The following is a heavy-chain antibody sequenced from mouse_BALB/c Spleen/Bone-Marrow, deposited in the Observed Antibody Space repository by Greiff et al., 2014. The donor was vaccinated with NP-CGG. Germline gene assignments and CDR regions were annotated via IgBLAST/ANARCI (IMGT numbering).Heavy chain of an antibody. D-gene: IGHD2-1*01. V-gene: IGHV14-3*02. Sequence: VHVKQSGAELVKPGASVKLSCTASGLNIKDTYMHWVKQRPEQGLDWIGRIDPANGNTKYDPKFQGKATITADTSSNAAYLQLSSLTSEDTAVYYCAREDYGNSYAMDYWGQGTSVTVSS. CDR1: GLNIKDTY. CDR2: IDPANGNT. CDR3: AREDYGNSYAMDY. J-gene: IGHJ4*01.